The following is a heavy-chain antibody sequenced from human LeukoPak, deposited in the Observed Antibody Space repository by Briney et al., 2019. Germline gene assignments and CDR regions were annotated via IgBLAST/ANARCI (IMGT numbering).Heavy chain of an antibody. J-gene: IGHJ4*02. CDR1: GGSISNYL. CDR2: VYYSGST. CDR3: ARGQYSGSCFDN. Sequence: SETLSLTCTVSGGSISNYLWSWIRQPPGKGLEWIGYVYYSGSTNYNPSLKSRVTILVDTSKNQFSLKVSSVTAADTAVYYCARGQYSGSCFDNWGQGSLVTVSS. V-gene: IGHV4-59*01. D-gene: IGHD1-26*01.